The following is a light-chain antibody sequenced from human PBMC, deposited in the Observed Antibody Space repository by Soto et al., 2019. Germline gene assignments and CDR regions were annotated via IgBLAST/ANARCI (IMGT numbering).Light chain of an antibody. J-gene: IGKJ1*01. CDR2: AAS. Sequence: DIQMTQSPSSLSASVGDRVTITCRASQAISNYLAWDQQKPGTAPKLLIYAASTSQSGVPSRFSGSGSVTDFNLTISSLQPEDVATYYCQKYNSAPVWFGQGTKVEIK. CDR3: QKYNSAPVW. CDR1: QAISNY. V-gene: IGKV1-27*01.